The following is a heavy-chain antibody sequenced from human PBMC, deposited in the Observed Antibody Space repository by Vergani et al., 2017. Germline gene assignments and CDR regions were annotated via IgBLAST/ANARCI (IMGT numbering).Heavy chain of an antibody. Sequence: VQLLESGGGVVQPGRSLRLSCAASGFTFSSYGMHWVRQAPGKGLEWVAVISYDGSNKYYADSVKGRFTISRDNSKNTLYLQMNSLRAEDTAVYYCAKRYDSSGYYYEGSDAFDIWGQGTMVTVSS. CDR3: AKRYDSSGYYYEGSDAFDI. V-gene: IGHV3-30*18. D-gene: IGHD3-22*01. CDR2: ISYDGSNK. CDR1: GFTFSSYG. J-gene: IGHJ3*02.